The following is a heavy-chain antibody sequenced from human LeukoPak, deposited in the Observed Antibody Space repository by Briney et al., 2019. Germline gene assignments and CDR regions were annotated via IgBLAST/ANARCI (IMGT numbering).Heavy chain of an antibody. V-gene: IGHV4-34*01. Sequence: PSETLSLTCAGYGGSFSGYYWSWIRQPPGKGLEWIGEINHSGSTNYNPSLKSRVTISVDTSKNQFSLKLSSVTAADTAVYYCASVSLGYCSSTSCRSGGYWGQGTLVTVSS. CDR3: ASVSLGYCSSTSCRSGGY. D-gene: IGHD2-2*01. CDR2: INHSGST. J-gene: IGHJ4*02. CDR1: GGSFSGYY.